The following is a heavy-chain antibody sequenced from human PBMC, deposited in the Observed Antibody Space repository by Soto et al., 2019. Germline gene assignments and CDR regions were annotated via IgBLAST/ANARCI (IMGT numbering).Heavy chain of an antibody. D-gene: IGHD2-15*01. CDR1: GFTFSRQA. CDR3: ATGFLGLCTGGNCPLDY. J-gene: IGHJ4*02. V-gene: IGHV3-33*01. CDR2: IWYHGIDK. Sequence: QVQLVESGGGVVQPERSLRLSCAASGFTFSRQAMHWVRQAPGRGLEWVAVIWYHGIDKYYADSVKGRFTISRDKSKNTVHLQMTSLRGEDTAVYYCATGFLGLCTGGNCPLDYWGQGTVVTVSS.